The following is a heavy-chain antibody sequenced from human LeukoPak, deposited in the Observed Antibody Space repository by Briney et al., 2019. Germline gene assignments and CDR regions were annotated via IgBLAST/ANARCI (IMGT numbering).Heavy chain of an antibody. D-gene: IGHD3-10*01. CDR1: GGTFSSYA. V-gene: IGHV1-69*13. Sequence: ASVKVSCKASGGTFSSYAISWVRQAPGQGLEWMGGIIPIFGTANYAQKFQGRVTITADESTSTAYMELSSLRSEDTAVYYCARDGGFPARPFDYWGQGTLVTVSS. J-gene: IGHJ4*02. CDR2: IIPIFGTA. CDR3: ARDGGFPARPFDY.